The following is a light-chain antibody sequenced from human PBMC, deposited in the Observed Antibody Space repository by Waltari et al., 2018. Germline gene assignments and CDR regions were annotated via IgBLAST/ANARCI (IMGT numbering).Light chain of an antibody. CDR1: NIGSKS. CDR3: QVWDGSTDVV. Sequence: SYVLTQPPSVSVAPGQTARVTCGGNNIGSKSVHWYQQRPGQAPRLVLYDDSDRPSGIPDRFSGSNSGNTATLTISRVEAGDEADYYCQVWDGSTDVVFGGGTKLTVL. CDR2: DDS. V-gene: IGLV3-21*02. J-gene: IGLJ2*01.